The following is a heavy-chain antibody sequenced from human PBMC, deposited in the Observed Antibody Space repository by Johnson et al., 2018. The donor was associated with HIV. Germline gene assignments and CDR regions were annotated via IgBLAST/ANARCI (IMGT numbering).Heavy chain of an antibody. CDR3: AKGYIPAGTARKWDRRDAFDI. V-gene: IGHV3-11*04. CDR2: ISSSGSTI. D-gene: IGHD1-7*01. J-gene: IGHJ3*02. Sequence: QVQLVESGGGLVKPGGSLRLSCAASGFTFSDYYMSWIRQAPGKGLEWVSYISSSGSTIYYADSVKGRLTISRANAKNSLYLQMNSLRAEDTAVYYCAKGYIPAGTARKWDRRDAFDIWGKGTMVTVSS. CDR1: GFTFSDYY.